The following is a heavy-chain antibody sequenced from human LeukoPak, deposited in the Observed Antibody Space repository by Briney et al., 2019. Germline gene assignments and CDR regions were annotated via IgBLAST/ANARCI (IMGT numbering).Heavy chain of an antibody. CDR3: VRANYGFDY. D-gene: IGHD3-10*01. Sequence: TGGSLTLPCAASGFTFSDYYMSWIRQAPGKGLEWISYITGGGNTIEYGDYVKGRFTISRDNAKNSLFLQMNSLRTEDTAVYYCVRANYGFDYWGQGSLVSVSS. J-gene: IGHJ4*02. CDR2: ITGGGNTI. CDR1: GFTFSDYY. V-gene: IGHV3-11*04.